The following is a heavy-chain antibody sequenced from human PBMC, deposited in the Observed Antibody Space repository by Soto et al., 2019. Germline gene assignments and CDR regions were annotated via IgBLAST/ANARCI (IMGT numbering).Heavy chain of an antibody. CDR1: GFTFSSYR. J-gene: IGHJ4*02. CDR3: ARVGGHCSSTSCFDY. CDR2: IKQDGSEK. Sequence: EVHLVESGGGLVQPGGSLRLSCAASGFTFSSYRMSWVRQAPGKGLEWVANIKQDGSEKYYVDSVKGRFSISRDNTQKSLYLQMNSLRAEDTAVYYCARVGGHCSSTSCFDYWGQGTLVTVSS. D-gene: IGHD2-2*01. V-gene: IGHV3-7*01.